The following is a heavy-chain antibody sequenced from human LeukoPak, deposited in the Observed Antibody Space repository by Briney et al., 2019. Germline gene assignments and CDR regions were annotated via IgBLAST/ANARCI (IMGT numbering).Heavy chain of an antibody. CDR2: ISSSGSTI. V-gene: IGHV3-48*03. J-gene: IGHJ6*04. Sequence: GALRLSCAASGFTFSSYEMNWVRQAPGKGLEWVSYISSSGSTIYYADSGKGRFTISRENAKNSLYLQMNSLRAEDTAVYYCAELGITMIGGVWGKGTTVTISS. D-gene: IGHD3-10*01. CDR3: AELGITMIGGV. CDR1: GFTFSSYE.